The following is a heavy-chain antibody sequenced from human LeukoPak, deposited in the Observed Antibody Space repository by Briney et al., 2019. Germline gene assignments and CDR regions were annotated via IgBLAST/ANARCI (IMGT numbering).Heavy chain of an antibody. CDR2: INHSGST. J-gene: IGHJ4*02. CDR1: GGSFSGYY. V-gene: IGHV4-34*01. CDR3: AREIGDYVWGSYRPYFDY. D-gene: IGHD3-16*02. Sequence: SETLSLTCAVYGGSFSGYYWSWIRQPPGKGLEWIGEINHSGSTNYNPSLKSRVTISVDRSKNQFSLKLSSVTAADTAVYYCAREIGDYVWGSYRPYFDYWGQGTLVTVSS.